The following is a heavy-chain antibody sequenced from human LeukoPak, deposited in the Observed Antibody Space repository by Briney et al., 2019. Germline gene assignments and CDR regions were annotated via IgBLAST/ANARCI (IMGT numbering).Heavy chain of an antibody. CDR1: GLTFNRYV. D-gene: IGHD4-11*01. CDR2: VSNSGGST. Sequence: GGSLRLSCAASGLTFNRYVMSWVRQAPGKGLEWVSGVSNSGGSTYYADSVKGRFTISRDNSKNTLYLQMNGLRAEDTAVYYCATIRSYSDYFYYFDYWGQGTLVTVSS. CDR3: ATIRSYSDYFYYFDY. J-gene: IGHJ4*02. V-gene: IGHV3-23*01.